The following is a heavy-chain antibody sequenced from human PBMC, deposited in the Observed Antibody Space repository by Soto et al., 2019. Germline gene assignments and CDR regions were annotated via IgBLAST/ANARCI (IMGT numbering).Heavy chain of an antibody. Sequence: QVQLVESGGGVVQPGRSLRLSCAASGFTFSSYGMHWVRQAPGKGLEWVAVISYDGSNKYYADSVKCRFTISRDNSKNTLYLQMNSLRAEDTAVYYCAKVAYCGGDCYWEIDYWGQGTLVTVSS. CDR1: GFTFSSYG. CDR2: ISYDGSNK. J-gene: IGHJ4*02. CDR3: AKVAYCGGDCYWEIDY. D-gene: IGHD2-21*02. V-gene: IGHV3-30*18.